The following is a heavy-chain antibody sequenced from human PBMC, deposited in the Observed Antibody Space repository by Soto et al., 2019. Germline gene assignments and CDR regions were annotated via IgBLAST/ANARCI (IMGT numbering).Heavy chain of an antibody. CDR1: GGSISSNY. CDR3: ARYRREAVAGYTLDN. V-gene: IGHV4-59*01. CDR2: VYNSGST. D-gene: IGHD6-13*01. Sequence: LSLTCTVSGGSISSNYWTWIRQPPGKGLEWIGYVYNSGSTNYNPSLKSRVTISEDTSKSQFSLKVNSMTAADTAVYYCARYRREAVAGYTLDNWGQGILVTVFS. J-gene: IGHJ4*02.